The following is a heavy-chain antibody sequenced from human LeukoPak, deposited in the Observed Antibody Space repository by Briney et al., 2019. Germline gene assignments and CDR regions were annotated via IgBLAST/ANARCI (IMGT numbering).Heavy chain of an antibody. Sequence: ASVKISCKVSGYTFTDYYMHWLPQAPGKGLEWMGLVDPEDGETIYAEKFQGRVTITADTSTDTAYMELSSLRSEDTAVYYCATDLMITMVRGVILDYWGQGTLVTVSS. V-gene: IGHV1-69-2*01. D-gene: IGHD3-10*01. CDR1: GYTFTDYY. J-gene: IGHJ4*02. CDR2: VDPEDGET. CDR3: ATDLMITMVRGVILDY.